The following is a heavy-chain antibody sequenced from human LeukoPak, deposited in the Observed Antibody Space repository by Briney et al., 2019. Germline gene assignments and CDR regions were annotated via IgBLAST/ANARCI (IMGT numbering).Heavy chain of an antibody. CDR1: GFALSSHW. Sequence: GGSLRLSCAASGFALSSHWMTWVRQVPGRGPEWVANVNRDGSETYYLDSVKGRFTISKDNAKNSQYLQMNSLRAEDTALYHCARNNGMDVWGQGTTVIVSS. CDR2: VNRDGSET. V-gene: IGHV3-7*03. J-gene: IGHJ6*02. CDR3: ARNNGMDV.